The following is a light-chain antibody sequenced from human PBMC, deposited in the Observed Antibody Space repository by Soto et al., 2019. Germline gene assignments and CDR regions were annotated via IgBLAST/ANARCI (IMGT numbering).Light chain of an antibody. Sequence: QSVLTQPPSVSGAPGQRVTISCTGSSSNIGAGYDVHWYQQRPGAAPKLLISANINRPSGVPDRFSGSKSGTSASLAITGLQADDEGDYYSQSYDSTLSARYVFGTGTKVTVL. CDR1: SSNIGAGYD. J-gene: IGLJ1*01. V-gene: IGLV1-40*01. CDR2: ANI. CDR3: QSYDSTLSARYV.